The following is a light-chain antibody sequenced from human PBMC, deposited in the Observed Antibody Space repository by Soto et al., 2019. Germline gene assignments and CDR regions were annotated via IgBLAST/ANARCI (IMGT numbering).Light chain of an antibody. V-gene: IGLV2-8*01. CDR1: SSDVGGYNY. J-gene: IGLJ1*01. CDR2: EVN. CDR3: SSYAGNNIHYV. Sequence: SVLTQPPSASGSPGQSVTISCTGTSSDVGGYNYVSWYQHHPGKAPELIIYEVNKRPSGVPDRFSGSKSGNTASLTVSGLQAEDEADYYCSSYAGNNIHYVFGTGTKVTVL.